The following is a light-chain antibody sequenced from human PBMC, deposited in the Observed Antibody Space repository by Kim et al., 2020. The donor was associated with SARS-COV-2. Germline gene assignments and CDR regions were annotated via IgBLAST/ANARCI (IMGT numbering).Light chain of an antibody. CDR3: QQYSSSPAT. CDR1: QSVSSNY. Sequence: SPGERAPLSCRASQSVSSNYLAWYQQKPGQAPRLLIYGASSRATVIPDRFSGSGSGTDFTLTITRLEPEDFAVYYCQQYSSSPATFGQGTKVDIK. J-gene: IGKJ1*01. V-gene: IGKV3-20*01. CDR2: GAS.